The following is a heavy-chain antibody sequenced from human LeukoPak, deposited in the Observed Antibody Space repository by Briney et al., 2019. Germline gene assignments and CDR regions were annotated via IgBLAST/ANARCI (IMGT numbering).Heavy chain of an antibody. J-gene: IGHJ4*02. V-gene: IGHV3-11*06. CDR1: GFTFSDYY. CDR2: ISSSSSNI. D-gene: IGHD5-12*01. Sequence: GGSLGLSCAASGFTFSDYYMSWIRQAPGKGLEWVSFISSSSSNINYADSVKGRFTISRDNAKNSLYLQTNSLRAEDTAVYYCARSGTGYEKAFFDYWGQGTLVTVSS. CDR3: ARSGTGYEKAFFDY.